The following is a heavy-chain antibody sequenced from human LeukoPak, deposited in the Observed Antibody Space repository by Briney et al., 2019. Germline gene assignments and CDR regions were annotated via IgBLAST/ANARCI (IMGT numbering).Heavy chain of an antibody. Sequence: GGSLRLSCAASGLTFSSHWMHWVRQAPGKGLVWVSRITNDGSSTTYADSVKGRFTISRDNAKNMLYLQVNSLRSEDRAVYYCATQQGGTPAYWGQRTLVTVSS. D-gene: IGHD3-16*01. CDR2: ITNDGSST. CDR3: ATQQGGTPAY. CDR1: GLTFSSHW. J-gene: IGHJ4*02. V-gene: IGHV3-74*01.